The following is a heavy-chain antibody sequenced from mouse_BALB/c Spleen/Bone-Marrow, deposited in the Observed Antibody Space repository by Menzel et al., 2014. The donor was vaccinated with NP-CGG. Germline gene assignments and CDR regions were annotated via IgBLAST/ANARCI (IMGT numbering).Heavy chain of an antibody. CDR1: GYSFTSYT. CDR2: IVPSTAYS. CDR3: ARGGTYDGCYGHFDY. D-gene: IGHD2-3*01. Sequence: QVQLQQSWAELARPGASVRMSCKASGYSFTSYTIHWLKQRPGQGLEWIAYIVPSTAYSNYNQKFKDRATLTADKSSSAASMQLSSLTSEDSAVYYCARGGTYDGCYGHFDYWGPGTTLAVSS. V-gene: IGHV1-4*01. J-gene: IGHJ2*01.